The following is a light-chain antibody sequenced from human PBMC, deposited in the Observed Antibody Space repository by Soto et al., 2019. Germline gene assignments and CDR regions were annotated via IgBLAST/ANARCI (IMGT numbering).Light chain of an antibody. CDR2: AAS. J-gene: IGKJ4*01. CDR1: QGISIY. V-gene: IGKV1-27*01. CDR3: QKYNSAPLT. Sequence: DIQMTQSPSSLSASVGDRVTITCRASQGISIYLAWFQQKPGKVPKLLIYAASTLQSGVPSRFSGSGSGTDFTHTISSLQPEDVATYYCQKYNSAPLTFGGGTKVEIK.